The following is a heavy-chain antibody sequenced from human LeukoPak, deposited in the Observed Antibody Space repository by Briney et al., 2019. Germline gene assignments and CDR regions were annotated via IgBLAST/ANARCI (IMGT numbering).Heavy chain of an antibody. D-gene: IGHD5-12*01. CDR1: GFTFSSSA. Sequence: GRSLRLSCSASGFTFSSSAMHWVRQAPGKGLEYVSSISTNGGSTYNADSVTGRFTISRHNSKHTLYLQMSSHIAEDTAVSYCVKSGCRQIVATNFAFDIWGQGTMVTVSS. V-gene: IGHV3-64D*06. CDR2: ISTNGGST. J-gene: IGHJ3*02. CDR3: VKSGCRQIVATNFAFDI.